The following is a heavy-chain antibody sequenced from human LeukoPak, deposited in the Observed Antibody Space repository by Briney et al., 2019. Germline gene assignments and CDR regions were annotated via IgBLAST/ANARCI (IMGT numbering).Heavy chain of an antibody. CDR3: ARDIAYDSSGYYSPHFDY. CDR1: GFTFSSYG. Sequence: PGGSLRLSCAASGFTFSSYGMHWVRQAPGKGLEWVAVIWYDGSKTYYADSVKGRFTISRDSSKKTLSLQMNSLRAEDTAVYYCARDIAYDSSGYYSPHFDYWGQGTLVTVSS. V-gene: IGHV3-33*01. D-gene: IGHD3-22*01. CDR2: IWYDGSKT. J-gene: IGHJ4*02.